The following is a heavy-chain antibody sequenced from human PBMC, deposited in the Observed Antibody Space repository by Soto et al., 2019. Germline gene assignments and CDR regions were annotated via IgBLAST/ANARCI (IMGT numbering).Heavy chain of an antibody. CDR3: ARQVVTASSPMYYFDY. CDR2: IFYSGST. J-gene: IGHJ4*02. Sequence: PSETLSLTCTVSGGSISSSSYYGGWIRQPPGKGLEWIGSIFYSGSTYYNPSLRSQVTISVDTSKSQFSLKLSSVTAADTAIYYCARQVVTASSPMYYFDYWGQGTLVTVS. D-gene: IGHD2-21*02. V-gene: IGHV4-39*01. CDR1: GGSISSSSYY.